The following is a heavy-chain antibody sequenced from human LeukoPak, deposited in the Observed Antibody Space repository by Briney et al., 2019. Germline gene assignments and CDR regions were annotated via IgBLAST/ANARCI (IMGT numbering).Heavy chain of an antibody. J-gene: IGHJ4*02. CDR3: AKDQSRYSGYGTFDY. CDR1: GFTFSSYG. Sequence: PGRSLRLSCVASGFTFSSYGMHWVRQTPGKGLEWVAVISYDGSNEYCADSVKGRFTISRDNSKNTLYLQMNSLRAEDTAVYYCAKDQSRYSGYGTFDYWGQGTLVTVSS. D-gene: IGHD5-12*01. V-gene: IGHV3-30*18. CDR2: ISYDGSNE.